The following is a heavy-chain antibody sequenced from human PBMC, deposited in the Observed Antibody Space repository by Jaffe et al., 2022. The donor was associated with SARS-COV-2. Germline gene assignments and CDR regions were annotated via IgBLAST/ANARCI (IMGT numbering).Heavy chain of an antibody. CDR2: ISYDGSNR. Sequence: QVQLVESGGGVVQPGRALRLSCAASGFTFSSYSMHWVRRAPGKGLEWVAVISYDGSNRFYADSVKGRFTISRDNSKSTVYLQMTSLRGEDAAVYYCAKDDNSSPARWGQGTLVTVSS. CDR3: AKDDNSSPAR. CDR1: GFTFSSYS. V-gene: IGHV3-30*18. J-gene: IGHJ1*01. D-gene: IGHD6-13*01.